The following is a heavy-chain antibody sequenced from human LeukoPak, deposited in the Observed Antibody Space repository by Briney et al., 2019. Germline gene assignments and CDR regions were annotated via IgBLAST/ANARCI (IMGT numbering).Heavy chain of an antibody. D-gene: IGHD6-6*01. J-gene: IGHJ4*02. V-gene: IGHV4-34*01. CDR1: GGSFSGYY. CDR3: ARDLSSSSDY. CDR2: INHSGST. Sequence: SVTLSLTCAVYGGSFSGYYWSWIRQPPGKGLEWIGEINHSGSTNYNPSLKSRVTISVDTSKNQFSLKLSSVTAADTAVYYCARDLSSSSDYWGQGTLVTVSS.